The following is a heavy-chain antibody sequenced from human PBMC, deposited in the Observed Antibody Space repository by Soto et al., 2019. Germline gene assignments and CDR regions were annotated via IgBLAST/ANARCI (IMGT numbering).Heavy chain of an antibody. J-gene: IGHJ6*02. D-gene: IGHD3-10*01. V-gene: IGHV4-39*01. Sequence: AETLSLTCTVSGVSISCNNYYWTWIGQRPGKGREWFGSSYCSGITYYNPSLKSRVTISVDTPKNQFSLKLSSVPAADTAVYYCARRPRVWFGELGFDYYYGMDVWGQGTTVTVSS. CDR3: ARRPRVWFGELGFDYYYGMDV. CDR2: SYCSGIT. CDR1: GVSISCNNYY.